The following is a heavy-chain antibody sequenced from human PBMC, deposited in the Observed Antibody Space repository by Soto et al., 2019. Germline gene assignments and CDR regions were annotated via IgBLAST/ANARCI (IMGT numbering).Heavy chain of an antibody. J-gene: IGHJ6*01. CDR2: INHSGST. CDR1: VGSFSGYY. V-gene: IGHV4-34*01. D-gene: IGHD3-3*01. Sequence: PAETLSLTCAFYVGSFSGYYWSCIRHPPGKWLEWIGEINHSGSTNYNPSLKSRVTISVDTSKNQFSLKLSSVTAADTAVYYCARGWRYDFWSGRSIYYYGMEVWGQGTTVIVSS. CDR3: ARGWRYDFWSGRSIYYYGMEV.